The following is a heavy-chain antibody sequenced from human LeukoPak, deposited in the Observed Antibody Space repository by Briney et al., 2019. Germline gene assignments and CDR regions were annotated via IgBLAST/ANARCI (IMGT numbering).Heavy chain of an antibody. Sequence: QPGGSLRLSCAASGFTFSSYAMSWVRQTPGKGPEWVSGISDSGTSAYYADSVKGRFTISRDNSKNTLYLQMNSLRAEDTAVFYCAKASFGWCEWYFALWGRGTLVTVSS. D-gene: IGHD6-19*01. J-gene: IGHJ2*01. CDR3: AKASFGWCEWYFAL. CDR2: ISDSGTSA. CDR1: GFTFSSYA. V-gene: IGHV3-23*01.